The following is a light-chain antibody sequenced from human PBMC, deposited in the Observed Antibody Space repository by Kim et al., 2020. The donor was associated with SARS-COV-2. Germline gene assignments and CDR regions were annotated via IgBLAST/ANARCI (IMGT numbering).Light chain of an antibody. CDR3: MQGLQTPT. Sequence: DIVMTQSPLSLPVTPGEPASISCRSSQSLLHTNGYNYLDWYLQKPGQSPQLLIFLGSNRASGVPDRFSGSGSGTHFTLKISRVEAEDVGVYYCMQGLQTPTFGQGTKLEIK. V-gene: IGKV2-28*01. CDR1: QSLLHTNGYNY. J-gene: IGKJ2*01. CDR2: LGS.